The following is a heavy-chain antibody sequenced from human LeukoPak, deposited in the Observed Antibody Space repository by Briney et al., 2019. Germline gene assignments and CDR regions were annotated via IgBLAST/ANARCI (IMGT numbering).Heavy chain of an antibody. J-gene: IGHJ4*02. Sequence: SETLSLTCAVYGGSFSGYYWSWIRQPPGKGLEWIGEINHSGSTNYNPSLKSRVTISVDTSKNQFSLKLSSVTAADTAVYYCARGLPSYFDYWGQGTLVTVSS. V-gene: IGHV4-34*01. CDR1: GGSFSGYY. CDR3: ARGLPSYFDY. CDR2: INHSGST.